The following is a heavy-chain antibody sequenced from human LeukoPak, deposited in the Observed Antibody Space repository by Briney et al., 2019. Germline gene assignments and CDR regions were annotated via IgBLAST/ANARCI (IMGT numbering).Heavy chain of an antibody. Sequence: SETLSLTCTVSGGSISSYYWTWIRQPAGKGLEWMGRIYSSGCSNYNPSLKSRVTMSVDTSKNQFSLKLSSVTAADTAVYYCARDECSGGSCYPDYWGQGTLVTVSS. V-gene: IGHV4-4*07. CDR1: GGSISSYY. D-gene: IGHD2-15*01. J-gene: IGHJ4*02. CDR3: ARDECSGGSCYPDY. CDR2: IYSSGCS.